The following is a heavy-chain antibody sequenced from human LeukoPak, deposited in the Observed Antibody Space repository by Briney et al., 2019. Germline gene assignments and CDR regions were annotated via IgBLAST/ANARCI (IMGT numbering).Heavy chain of an antibody. Sequence: SETLSLTCTVFGDSISDSKYLWGWIRQPPGKGLEWIGNFYSGGSTYYNPSLKSRVAISEDTSGKQFSLRLGSVTAADTAVYFCARVGSGLNLYYFDYWGQGILVTVSS. D-gene: IGHD3-3*01. J-gene: IGHJ4*02. V-gene: IGHV4-39*07. CDR2: FYSGGST. CDR3: ARVGSGLNLYYFDY. CDR1: GDSISDSKYL.